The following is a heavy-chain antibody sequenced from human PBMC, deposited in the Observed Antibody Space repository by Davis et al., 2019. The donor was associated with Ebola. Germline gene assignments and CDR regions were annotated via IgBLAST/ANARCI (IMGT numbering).Heavy chain of an antibody. Sequence: ASVKVSCKASGGTFSSYAINWVRQATGQGLEWMGWMNPNSGNTGYAQKFQGRVTMTRNTSISTAYMELSSLRSEDTAVYYCARDQPWDSSGYYYYYYGMDVWGQGTTVTVSS. D-gene: IGHD3-22*01. CDR1: GGTFSSYA. J-gene: IGHJ6*02. CDR2: MNPNSGNT. V-gene: IGHV1-8*02. CDR3: ARDQPWDSSGYYYYYYGMDV.